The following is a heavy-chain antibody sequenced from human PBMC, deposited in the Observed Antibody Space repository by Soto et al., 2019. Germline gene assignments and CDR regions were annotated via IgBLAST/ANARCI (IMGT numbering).Heavy chain of an antibody. D-gene: IGHD3-3*01. CDR2: INPNTGGT. CDR3: ARALIRFFDWIPENYYYGMDV. CDR1: GPTFTAYY. Sequence: QVQLVQSGAEVKKPGASMKVSCKPSGPTFTAYYIHWVRQAPGQGLEWMGWINPNTGGTNYAQNFQGRVTMTRDTSSRTVYMELSRLRSDDTAVYYCARALIRFFDWIPENYYYGMDVWGQGTTVTVSS. J-gene: IGHJ6*02. V-gene: IGHV1-2*02.